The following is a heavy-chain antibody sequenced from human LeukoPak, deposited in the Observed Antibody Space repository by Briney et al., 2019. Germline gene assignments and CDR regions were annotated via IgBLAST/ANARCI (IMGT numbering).Heavy chain of an antibody. Sequence: GGSLRLSCAASGFTFSSYAMTWVRQAPGKGLEWVSAISGSGGSTYFADSAKGRFTISRDNSKNTLYLQMNSLRAEDTAVYYCAKRRGLELLYYYYMDVWGKGTTVTVSS. J-gene: IGHJ6*03. V-gene: IGHV3-23*01. CDR2: ISGSGGST. CDR1: GFTFSSYA. CDR3: AKRRGLELLYYYYMDV. D-gene: IGHD1-7*01.